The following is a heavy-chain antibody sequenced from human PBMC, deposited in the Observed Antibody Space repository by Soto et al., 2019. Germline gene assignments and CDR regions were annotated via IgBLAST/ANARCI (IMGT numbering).Heavy chain of an antibody. CDR2: IWYDGSNK. D-gene: IGHD6-13*01. CDR3: ARVEQQLRYYYYGMDV. CDR1: GFTFSSYG. Sequence: GGSLRLSCAASGFTFSSYGMHWVRQAPGKGLEWVAVIWYDGSNKYYADSVKGRFTISRDNSKNTLYLQMNSLRAEDTAVYYCARVEQQLRYYYYGMDVWGQGTTVTVSS. V-gene: IGHV3-33*01. J-gene: IGHJ6*02.